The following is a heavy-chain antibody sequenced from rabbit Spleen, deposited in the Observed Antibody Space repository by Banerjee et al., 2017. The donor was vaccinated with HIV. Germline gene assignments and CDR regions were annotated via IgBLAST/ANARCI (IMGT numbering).Heavy chain of an antibody. V-gene: IGHV1S40*01. CDR1: GFSFSSSDY. J-gene: IGHJ6*01. D-gene: IGHD8-1*01. Sequence: QSLEESGGDLVKPEGSLTLTCTASGFSFSSSDYMCWVRQAPGKGLEWIACIYIGSGNTYYTSWAKGRFTISKTSSTTVTLQMTSLTAADTATYFCARDTGTSFSTYGMDLWGQGTLVTVS. CDR3: ARDTGTSFSTYGMDL. CDR2: IYIGSGNT.